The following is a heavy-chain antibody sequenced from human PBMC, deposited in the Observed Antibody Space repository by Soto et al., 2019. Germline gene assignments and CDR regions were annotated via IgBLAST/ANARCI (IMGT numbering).Heavy chain of an antibody. CDR2: INHSGST. D-gene: IGHD3-3*01. V-gene: IGHV4-34*01. CDR1: GGSFSGYY. Sequence: SETLSLTCAVYGGSFSGYYWSWIRQPPGKGLEWIGEINHSGSTNYNPSLKSRVTISVDTSKNQFSLKLSSVTAADTAVYYCAGGPVLRFLEWLFYPRYWFDPWGQGTLVTVSS. CDR3: AGGPVLRFLEWLFYPRYWFDP. J-gene: IGHJ5*02.